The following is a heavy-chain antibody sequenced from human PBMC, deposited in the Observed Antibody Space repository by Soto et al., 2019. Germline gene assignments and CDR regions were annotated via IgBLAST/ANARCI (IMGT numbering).Heavy chain of an antibody. CDR1: GFTVSNNY. J-gene: IGHJ4*02. V-gene: IGHV3-66*01. D-gene: IGHD3-22*01. Sequence: EVQLVESGGGLVQPGGSLRLSCAASGFTVSNNYMIWVRQAPGKGLEWVSVIYSGGSTYYADSVKGRFTVSRDNSKNTLYLHMNSLRAEDTAVYYCARRIYSSGYKNPDYWGQGTLVTVSS. CDR2: IYSGGST. CDR3: ARRIYSSGYKNPDY.